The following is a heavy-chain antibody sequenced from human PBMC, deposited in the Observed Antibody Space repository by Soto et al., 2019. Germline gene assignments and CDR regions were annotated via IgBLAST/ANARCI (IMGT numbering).Heavy chain of an antibody. CDR3: ARVRQYCSGTSCYLDP. CDR2: IHHSGTT. D-gene: IGHD2-2*01. Sequence: PSETLSLTCAVSGGSISSSNWWHWVRQPPGKGLEWIGEIHHSGTTNYNPSLKSRVAISVDKSKDRFSLKLNSVTAADTAVYYCARVRQYCSGTSCYLDPWGQGTLVTVSS. CDR1: GGSISSSNW. J-gene: IGHJ5*02. V-gene: IGHV4-4*02.